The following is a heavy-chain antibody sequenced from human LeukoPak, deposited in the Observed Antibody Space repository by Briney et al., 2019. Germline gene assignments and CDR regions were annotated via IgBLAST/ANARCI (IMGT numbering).Heavy chain of an antibody. V-gene: IGHV3-7*01. CDR2: IKPEGSEK. CDR1: GFTFSSFW. Sequence: GGSLRLSCAASGFTFSSFWMSWVRQAPGKGLEWVANIKPEGSEKYYVDPVKGRFTISRDNAKNSLYLQMNSLRAEDTAVYYCTRNRGLDVWGQGTTVTVSS. D-gene: IGHD6-25*01. CDR3: TRNRGLDV. J-gene: IGHJ6*02.